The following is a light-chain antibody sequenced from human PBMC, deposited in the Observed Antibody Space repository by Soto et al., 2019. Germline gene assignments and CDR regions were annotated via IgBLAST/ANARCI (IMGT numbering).Light chain of an antibody. CDR1: QSISSY. CDR2: AAS. J-gene: IGKJ1*01. V-gene: IGKV1-39*01. Sequence: DIQMTQSPSSLSASVGDRVTITCRASQSISSYLNWYQQKPGKAPKLLIYAASSLQSVVPSRFSGSGSGTDFTLTISSLQPEDFATYYCQQRYSTLWTFGQGTKVDIK. CDR3: QQRYSTLWT.